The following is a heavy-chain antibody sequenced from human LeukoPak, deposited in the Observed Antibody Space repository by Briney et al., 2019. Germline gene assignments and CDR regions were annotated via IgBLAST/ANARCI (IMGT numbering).Heavy chain of an antibody. D-gene: IGHD1-26*01. CDR2: IRGSGGST. Sequence: QTGGSLRLSCAASGFTFSSYAMSWVRQAPGKGLEWVSAIRGSGGSTYYADSVKGRFTISRDNSKNTLYLQMNSLRAEDTAVYYCAKDPEPVVWELPPGYWGQGTLVTVSS. CDR3: AKDPEPVVWELPPGY. J-gene: IGHJ4*02. CDR1: GFTFSSYA. V-gene: IGHV3-23*01.